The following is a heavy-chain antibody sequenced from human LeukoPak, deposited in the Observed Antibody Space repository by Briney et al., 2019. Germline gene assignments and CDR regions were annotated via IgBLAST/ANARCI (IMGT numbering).Heavy chain of an antibody. CDR3: TSTYYYDSSGYYYFDY. CDR1: GFTFGDYA. V-gene: IGHV3-49*03. CDR2: IRSKAYGGTT. D-gene: IGHD3-22*01. J-gene: IGHJ4*02. Sequence: GGSLRLSCTASGFTFGDYAMSWFRQAPGKGLEWVGFIRSKAYGGTTEYAASVKGRFTISRDDSKSIAYLQMNSLKTEDTAVYYCTSTYYYDSSGYYYFDYWSQGTLVTVSS.